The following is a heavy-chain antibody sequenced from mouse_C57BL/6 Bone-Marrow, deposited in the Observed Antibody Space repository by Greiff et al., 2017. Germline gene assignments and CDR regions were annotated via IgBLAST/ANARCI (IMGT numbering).Heavy chain of an antibody. CDR3: TTTVVAKTAYWYFDV. J-gene: IGHJ1*03. V-gene: IGHV14-4*01. CDR1: GFNIKDDY. CDR2: IDPETGDT. Sequence: VQLQQSGAELVRPGASVKLSCTASGFNIKDDYMHWVKQRPEQGLEWIGWIDPETGDTEYASKFQGKAPITADTSSNTAYLQLSSLTSEDTAVYYYTTTVVAKTAYWYFDVWGTGTTVTVSS. D-gene: IGHD1-1*01.